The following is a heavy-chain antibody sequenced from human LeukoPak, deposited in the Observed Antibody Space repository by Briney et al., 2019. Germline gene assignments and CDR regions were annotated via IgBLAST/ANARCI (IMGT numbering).Heavy chain of an antibody. D-gene: IGHD5-12*01. CDR2: IGAYNGNT. CDR1: GYTFTSYG. Sequence: GASVKVSCKASGYTFTSYGISWVRQAPGQGLEWMGWIGAYNGNTNYAQKLQGRVTMTTDTSTSTAYMELRSLRSDDTAVYYCARLHGYSGYDWAFDIWGQGTMVTVSS. CDR3: ARLHGYSGYDWAFDI. V-gene: IGHV1-18*01. J-gene: IGHJ3*02.